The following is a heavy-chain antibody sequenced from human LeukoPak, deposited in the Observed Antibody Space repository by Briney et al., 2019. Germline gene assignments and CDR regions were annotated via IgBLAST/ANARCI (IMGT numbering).Heavy chain of an antibody. CDR2: IYYSGST. J-gene: IGHJ6*03. CDR1: GGSISGYH. V-gene: IGHV4-59*01. Sequence: PSETLSLTCNVSGGSISGYHWSWIRQPPGKGLEWIGYIYYSGSTNYNPSLKSRVTISVDTSKNQFSLKLSSVTAADTAVYYCARVRSPTIFGVVTEDYYYYYYMDVWGKGTTVTVSS. D-gene: IGHD3-3*01. CDR3: ARVRSPTIFGVVTEDYYYYYYMDV.